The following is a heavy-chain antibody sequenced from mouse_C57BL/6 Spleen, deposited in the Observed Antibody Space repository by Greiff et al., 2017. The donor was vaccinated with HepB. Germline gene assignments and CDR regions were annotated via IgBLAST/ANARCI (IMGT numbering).Heavy chain of an antibody. V-gene: IGHV5-4*01. D-gene: IGHD2-2*01. Sequence: EVKLEESGGGLVKPGGSLKLSCAASGFSFSSYAMSWVRQTPEKRLEWVATISDGGSYTYYPDNVKGRFTISRDNAKNNLYLQMSHLKSEDTAMYYCARDQGYDGYYFDYWGQGTTLTVSS. CDR1: GFSFSSYA. CDR3: ARDQGYDGYYFDY. J-gene: IGHJ2*01. CDR2: ISDGGSYT.